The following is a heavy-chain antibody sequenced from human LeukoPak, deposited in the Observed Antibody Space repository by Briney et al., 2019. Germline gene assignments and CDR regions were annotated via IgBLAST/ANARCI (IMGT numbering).Heavy chain of an antibody. V-gene: IGHV5-51*01. CDR1: GYSFTSYW. J-gene: IGHJ4*02. CDR2: IYPGDSDT. D-gene: IGHD3-22*01. Sequence: GESLKISCQGSGYSFTSYWIGWVRQMPGKGLEWMGIIYPGDSDTRYSPSFQGQVTISADKSISTAYLQWSSLKASDTAMYYCARQGRYYYDSSGYYAHDYWGQGTLVTVSS. CDR3: ARQGRYYYDSSGYYAHDY.